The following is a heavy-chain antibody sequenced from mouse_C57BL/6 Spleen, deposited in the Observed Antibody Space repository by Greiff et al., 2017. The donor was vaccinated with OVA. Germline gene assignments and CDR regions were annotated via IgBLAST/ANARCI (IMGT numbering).Heavy chain of an antibody. J-gene: IGHJ2*01. CDR3: ARDQDLLLDY. Sequence: DVKLVESGGGLVKPGGSLKLSCAASGFTFSSYAMSWVRQTPEKRLEWVATISDGGSYTYYPDNVKGRFTISRDNAKNNLYLQMSHLKSEDTAMYYCARDQDLLLDYWGQGTTLTVSS. V-gene: IGHV5-4*01. CDR1: GFTFSSYA. CDR2: ISDGGSYT. D-gene: IGHD1-1*01.